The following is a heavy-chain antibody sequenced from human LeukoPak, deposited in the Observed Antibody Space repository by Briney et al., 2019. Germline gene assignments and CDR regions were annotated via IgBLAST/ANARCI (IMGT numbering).Heavy chain of an antibody. J-gene: IGHJ4*02. D-gene: IGHD2-2*01. V-gene: IGHV4-30-2*01. CDR2: IYHSGST. CDR1: GGSISSGGYS. CDR3: ARVKIGVVDY. Sequence: SQTLSLTCAVSGGSISSGGYSWSWIRQPPGKGLEWIGYIYHSGSTYYNPSLKSRVTISVDTSKNQFSLKLSSVTAADTAVYYCARVKIGVVDYWGQGTLVTVSS.